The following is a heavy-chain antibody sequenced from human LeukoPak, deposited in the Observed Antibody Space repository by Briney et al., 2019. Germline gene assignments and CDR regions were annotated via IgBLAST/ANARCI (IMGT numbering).Heavy chain of an antibody. D-gene: IGHD2-2*01. CDR3: ARDFSRVVVPAAIDY. J-gene: IGHJ4*02. Sequence: NTGGSLRLSCAASGFTFSSYSMNWVRQAPGKGLEWVSSISSSSSYIYYADSVKGRFTISRDNAKNSLCLQMNSLRAEDTAVYYCARDFSRVVVPAAIDYWGQGTLVAVSS. CDR1: GFTFSSYS. CDR2: ISSSSSYI. V-gene: IGHV3-21*01.